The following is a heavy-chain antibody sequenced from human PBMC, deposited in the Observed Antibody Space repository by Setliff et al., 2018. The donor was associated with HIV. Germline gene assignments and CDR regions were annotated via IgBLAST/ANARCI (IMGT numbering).Heavy chain of an antibody. CDR1: GAPFSDYY. J-gene: IGHJ3*02. CDR2: ISSSSSYT. V-gene: IGHV3-11*06. CDR3: AKGGGYDSRQPWAFDI. D-gene: IGHD3-22*01. Sequence: LSLTCAVYGAPFSDYYMSWIRQAPGKGLEWVSYISSSSSYTNYADSVKGRFTISRDNAKNSLYLQMNSLRAEDTAVYYCAKGGGYDSRQPWAFDIWGQGTMVTVSS.